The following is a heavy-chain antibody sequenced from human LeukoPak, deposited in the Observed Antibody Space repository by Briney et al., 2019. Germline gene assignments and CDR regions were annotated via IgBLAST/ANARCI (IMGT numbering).Heavy chain of an antibody. CDR2: IYYSGSP. Sequence: PSETLSLTCTVSGGSISSSSYYWGWIRQPPGKGLEWIGSIYYSGSPYYNPSLKSRATISVDTSKTQFSVKLRSVTAADTAVYYCARDHRGYSYGPVLGLYYYYYYYMDVWGKGTTVTVSS. J-gene: IGHJ6*03. CDR3: ARDHRGYSYGPVLGLYYYYYYYMDV. D-gene: IGHD5-18*01. V-gene: IGHV4-39*07. CDR1: GGSISSSSYY.